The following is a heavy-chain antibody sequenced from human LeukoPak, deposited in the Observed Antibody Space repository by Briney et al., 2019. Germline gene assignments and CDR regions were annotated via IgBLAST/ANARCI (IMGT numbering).Heavy chain of an antibody. CDR2: IKQDGSKK. CDR1: GFTFSIYW. V-gene: IGHV3-7*04. J-gene: IGHJ4*02. CDR3: ARAYFDY. Sequence: GGSLRLSCAASGFTFSIYWLGWVRQAPGKGLEWVANIKQDGSKKNYVDSVKGRFTISRDNAKNSLYLQMNSLRAEDTAVYCCARAYFDYWGQGALVTVSS.